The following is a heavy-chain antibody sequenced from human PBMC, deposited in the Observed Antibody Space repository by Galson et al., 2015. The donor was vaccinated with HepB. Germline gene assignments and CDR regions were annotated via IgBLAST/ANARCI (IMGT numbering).Heavy chain of an antibody. D-gene: IGHD1-26*01. J-gene: IGHJ4*02. CDR2: IYSGGGA. CDR1: GFTVSSIY. Sequence: SLRLSCAASGFTVSSIYMGWVRQAPGKGLEWVSVIYSGGGANSAESVKGRFTISRDKSKNTLYLQMNSLRAEDTAVYYCAKYNGSYSPFDYWGQGTLVTVSS. CDR3: AKYNGSYSPFDY. V-gene: IGHV3-66*01.